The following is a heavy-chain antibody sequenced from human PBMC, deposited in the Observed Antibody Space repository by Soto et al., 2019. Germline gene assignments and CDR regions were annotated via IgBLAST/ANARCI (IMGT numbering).Heavy chain of an antibody. D-gene: IGHD1-1*01. Sequence: QLHLQESGPGLVKPSEILSLTCTVSGGSISSSSYYWGWIRQPPGKGLEWIGSIYYTGITYYNPSLKSRVTLSADTSKHQFSLKLTSVTAADTAVYFCATSAGTGWFDPWGQGTQVSVSS. CDR1: GGSISSSSYY. V-gene: IGHV4-39*01. J-gene: IGHJ5*02. CDR3: ATSAGTGWFDP. CDR2: IYYTGIT.